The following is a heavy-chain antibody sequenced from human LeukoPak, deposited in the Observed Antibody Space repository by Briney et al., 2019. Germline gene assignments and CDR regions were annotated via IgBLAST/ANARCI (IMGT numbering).Heavy chain of an antibody. CDR1: DESFSGYY. D-gene: IGHD3-22*01. Sequence: KASETLSLTCAVYDESFSGYYCSWIRQPPRKGLEWIGEINHSGSTNYNPSLKSRVTISVDTSKNQFSLKLSSVTAADTAVYYCARGGNYYDSSGYVFWGQGTLVTVSS. V-gene: IGHV4-34*01. CDR3: ARGGNYYDSSGYVF. J-gene: IGHJ4*02. CDR2: INHSGST.